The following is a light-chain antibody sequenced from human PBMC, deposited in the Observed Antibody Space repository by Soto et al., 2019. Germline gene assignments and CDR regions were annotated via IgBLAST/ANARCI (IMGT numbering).Light chain of an antibody. CDR3: QQYDNSAPLS. Sequence: EIVLTQSPATLSLSPGDRATLSCGASQSVRSSYVAWYQQKAGLAPRLLIYDGSSRASGIPDRFSGSGSGTDFTLTIGRLEPEDFALYYCQQYDNSAPLSFGGGNKVEMK. CDR2: DGS. CDR1: QSVRSSY. V-gene: IGKV3D-20*01. J-gene: IGKJ4*01.